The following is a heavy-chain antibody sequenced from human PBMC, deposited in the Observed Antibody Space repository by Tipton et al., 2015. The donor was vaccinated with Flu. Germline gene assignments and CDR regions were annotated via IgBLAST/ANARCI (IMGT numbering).Heavy chain of an antibody. CDR2: IHRAGNT. J-gene: IGHJ5*02. CDR3: PRRDYSNYVSEPKNWFDT. V-gene: IGHV4-38-2*01. D-gene: IGHD4-11*01. Sequence: TLSLTCSVSGDSMGSRYYWGWIRQAPGKGLEWIANIHRAGNTYYNPSLKSRVTLSVDTSKNQFSLKLTSVTAADTAVYYCPRRDYSNYVSEPKNWFDTWSQGTLVTVSS. CDR1: GDSMGSRYY.